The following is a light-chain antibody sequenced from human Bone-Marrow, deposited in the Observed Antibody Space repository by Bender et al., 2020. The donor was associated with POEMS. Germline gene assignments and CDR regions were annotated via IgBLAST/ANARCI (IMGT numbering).Light chain of an antibody. J-gene: IGLJ3*02. CDR1: RSNIGSNS. V-gene: IGLV1-44*01. Sequence: QSVLTQPPSASGTPGQRVTISCSGSRSNIGSNSADWYQQLPGTAPKLLIYSSNQRPTGFPDRFSGTTSGTSASLAISGLQADDWAGYYCGAWDDSLRGRVFGGGTKLTVL. CDR2: SSN. CDR3: GAWDDSLRGRV.